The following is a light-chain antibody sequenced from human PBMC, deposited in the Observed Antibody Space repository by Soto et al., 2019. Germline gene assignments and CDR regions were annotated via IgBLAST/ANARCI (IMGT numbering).Light chain of an antibody. Sequence: DIQMTQSPCTLSASVGDRVTITCRASQSISSWLAWYQQKPGKAPKLLIYDASSLKSGVPSRFSGSGSGTEFTLTISSLQPDDFATYYCQQYNSYLLTFGGGTKVDIK. CDR2: DAS. V-gene: IGKV1-5*01. J-gene: IGKJ4*01. CDR3: QQYNSYLLT. CDR1: QSISSW.